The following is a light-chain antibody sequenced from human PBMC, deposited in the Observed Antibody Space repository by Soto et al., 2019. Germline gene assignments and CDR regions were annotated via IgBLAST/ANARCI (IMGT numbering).Light chain of an antibody. Sequence: SVLTQPASVSGSPGQSITISCTETSSDVGGYNYVSWYQQHPGKAPKLMIYEVSNRPSGVSNRFSGSKSGNTASLTISGLQAEDEADYYCSSYTSSTTPYVFGSGTKVTVL. J-gene: IGLJ1*01. CDR2: EVS. V-gene: IGLV2-14*01. CDR1: SSDVGGYNY. CDR3: SSYTSSTTPYV.